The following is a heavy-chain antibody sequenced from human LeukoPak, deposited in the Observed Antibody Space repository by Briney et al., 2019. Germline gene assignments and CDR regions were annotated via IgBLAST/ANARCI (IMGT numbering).Heavy chain of an antibody. V-gene: IGHV1-24*01. CDR3: ATDQRGAGLGFVYRSGSFNGLDV. J-gene: IGHJ6*02. CDR2: FDPEDGET. CDR1: GYTLTELS. Sequence: GASVKVSCKVSGYTLTELSMHWVRQAPGKGLEWMGGFDPEDGETIYAQKFQGRVTMTEDTSTDTGSMELSSLRSEDTAVYYCATDQRGAGLGFVYRSGSFNGLDVWGQGTTVTVSS. D-gene: IGHD3-10*01.